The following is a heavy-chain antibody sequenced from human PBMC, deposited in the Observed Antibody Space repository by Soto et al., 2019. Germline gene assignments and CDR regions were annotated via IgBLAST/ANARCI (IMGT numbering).Heavy chain of an antibody. V-gene: IGHV1-2*04. CDR2: INPNSGGT. CDR1: GYTSTGYY. J-gene: IGHJ6*02. CDR3: ARGTVIGIAVAGTSDYYYYGMDV. D-gene: IGHD6-19*01. Sequence: ASVKVSCKASGYTSTGYYMHWVRQAPGQGLEWMGWINPNSGGTNYAQKFQGWVTMTRDTSISTAYMELSRLRSDDTAVYYCARGTVIGIAVAGTSDYYYYGMDVWGQGTTVTVSS.